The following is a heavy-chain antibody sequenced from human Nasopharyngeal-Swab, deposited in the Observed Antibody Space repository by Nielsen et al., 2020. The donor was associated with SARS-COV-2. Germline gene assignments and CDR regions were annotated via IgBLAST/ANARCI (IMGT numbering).Heavy chain of an antibody. D-gene: IGHD3-3*01. CDR3: VKSNFLDY. V-gene: IGHV3-23*01. Sequence: VRQAPGKGLEWVSTVDPSGGSTYYEDSVRGRFTISRDNSKNALYLQMNSLRVEDTAIYYCVKSNFLDYWGQGTQVTVSS. J-gene: IGHJ4*02. CDR2: VDPSGGST.